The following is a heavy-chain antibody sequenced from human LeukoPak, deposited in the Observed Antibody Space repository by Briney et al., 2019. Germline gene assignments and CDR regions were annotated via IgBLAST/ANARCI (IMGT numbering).Heavy chain of an antibody. Sequence: GASVKVSCKASGYTLTSYGITWVRQAPGQGLEWMGWISAYNGNTNYAQKFQGRVTMTTDTSTNTAYMELKSLRCDDTAVYYCARENDSSGYSDDYWGQGTLVTVSS. J-gene: IGHJ4*02. CDR1: GYTLTSYG. CDR2: ISAYNGNT. D-gene: IGHD3-22*01. V-gene: IGHV1-18*01. CDR3: ARENDSSGYSDDY.